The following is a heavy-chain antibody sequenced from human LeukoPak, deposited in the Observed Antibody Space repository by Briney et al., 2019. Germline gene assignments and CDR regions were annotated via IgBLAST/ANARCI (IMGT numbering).Heavy chain of an antibody. CDR2: ISWSSGSI. CDR1: GFTFDDYA. V-gene: IGHV3-9*01. Sequence: SLRLSCAASGFTFDDYAMHWVRQAPGKGLEWVSGISWSSGSIGYADSVKGRFTISRDNAKNSLYLQMNSLRAEDTALYYCVKDIAAAGPPRSSWFDPWGQGTLVTVSS. D-gene: IGHD6-13*01. J-gene: IGHJ5*02. CDR3: VKDIAAAGPPRSSWFDP.